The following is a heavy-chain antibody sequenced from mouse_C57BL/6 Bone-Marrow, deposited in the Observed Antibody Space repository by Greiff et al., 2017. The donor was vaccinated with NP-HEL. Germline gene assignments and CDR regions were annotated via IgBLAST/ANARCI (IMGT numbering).Heavy chain of an antibody. CDR2: IYPGSGST. CDR1: GYTFTSYW. CDR3: ARPHYDDDWFAY. Sequence: QVQLQQPGAELVKPGASVKMSCKASGYTFTSYWITWVKQRPGQGLEWIGDIYPGSGSTNYNEKFKSKATLTVDTSSSTAYMQLSSLTSEDSAVYYCARPHYDDDWFAYWGQGTLVTVSA. V-gene: IGHV1-55*01. J-gene: IGHJ3*01. D-gene: IGHD2-4*01.